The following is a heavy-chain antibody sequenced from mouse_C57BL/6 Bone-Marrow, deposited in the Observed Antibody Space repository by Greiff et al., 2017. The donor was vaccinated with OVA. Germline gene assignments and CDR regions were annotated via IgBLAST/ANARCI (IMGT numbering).Heavy chain of an antibody. J-gene: IGHJ2*01. V-gene: IGHV1-82*01. Sequence: LVESGPELVKPGASVKISCKASGYAFSSSWMNWVKQRPGKGLEWIGRIYPGDGDTNYNGKFKGKATLTADKSSSTAYMQLSSLTSEDSAVYFCARHEGDYYASYFDYWGQGTALTVSS. CDR2: IYPGDGDT. CDR3: ARHEGDYYASYFDY. D-gene: IGHD1-1*01. CDR1: GYAFSSSW.